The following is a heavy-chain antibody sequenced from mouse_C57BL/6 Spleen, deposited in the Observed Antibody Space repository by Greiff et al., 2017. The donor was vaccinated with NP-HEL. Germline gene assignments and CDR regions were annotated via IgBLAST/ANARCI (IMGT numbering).Heavy chain of an antibody. V-gene: IGHV1-76*01. J-gene: IGHJ2*01. CDR3: ARQLVYYFDY. Sequence: QVTLKVSGAELVRPGASVKLSCKASGYTFTDYYINWVKQRPGQGLEWIARIYPGSGNTYYNEKFKGKATLTAEKSSSTAYMQLSSLTSEDSAVYFCARQLVYYFDYWGQGTTLTVSS. CDR1: GYTFTDYY. CDR2: IYPGSGNT. D-gene: IGHD4-1*02.